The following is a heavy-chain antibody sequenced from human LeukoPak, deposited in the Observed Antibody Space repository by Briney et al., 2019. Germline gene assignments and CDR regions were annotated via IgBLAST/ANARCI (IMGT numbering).Heavy chain of an antibody. J-gene: IGHJ4*02. CDR1: GGSISSYY. CDR3: ASRKRRVRGGSHFDY. D-gene: IGHD3-10*01. Sequence: PSETLSLTCTVSGGSISSYYWSWIRQPPGKGLEWIGYVYYSGSTNYNPSLKSRVTISVDTSKNQFSLELSSVTAADTAVYYCASRKRRVRGGSHFDYWGQGTLVTVSS. V-gene: IGHV4-59*12. CDR2: VYYSGST.